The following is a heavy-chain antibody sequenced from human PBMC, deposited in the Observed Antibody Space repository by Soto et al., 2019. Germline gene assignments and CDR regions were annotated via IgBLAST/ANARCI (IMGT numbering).Heavy chain of an antibody. D-gene: IGHD6-6*01. Sequence: QVQLVESGGGVVQPGRSLRLSCAASGFTFSSYAMHWVRQAPGKGLEWVAVISYDGSNKYYADSVKGRFTISRDNYKNKLDLQMNSLRAEDTAVYYCAREGYSSSYYFDYWGQGTLVTVSS. CDR2: ISYDGSNK. V-gene: IGHV3-30-3*01. CDR3: AREGYSSSYYFDY. J-gene: IGHJ4*02. CDR1: GFTFSSYA.